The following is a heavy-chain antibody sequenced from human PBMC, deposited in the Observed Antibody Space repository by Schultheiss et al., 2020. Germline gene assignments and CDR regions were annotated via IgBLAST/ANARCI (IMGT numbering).Heavy chain of an antibody. V-gene: IGHV3-23*01. CDR2: ISGSGDST. J-gene: IGHJ4*02. D-gene: IGHD6-19*01. Sequence: GGSLRLSCAASGFTVSSNYMSWVRQAPGKGLEWVSAISGSGDSTYYADSVKGRFTISRDNSKNSLHLQMNSLSADDTAVYYCASSLIGSSGWYDDIDYWGQGTLVTVSS. CDR1: GFTVSSNY. CDR3: ASSLIGSSGWYDDIDY.